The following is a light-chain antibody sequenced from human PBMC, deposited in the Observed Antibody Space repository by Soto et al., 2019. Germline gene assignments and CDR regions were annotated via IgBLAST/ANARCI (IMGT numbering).Light chain of an antibody. Sequence: DIQMTQSPSTLSASVGDRVTITCRASQSISSWLAWYQQKPGKAPKLLIYDASSLESGVPSRFSGNGSGTEFTLTISSLQPDDFATYYCQQYISYSLTFGGGTKVEIK. CDR2: DAS. V-gene: IGKV1-5*01. CDR1: QSISSW. CDR3: QQYISYSLT. J-gene: IGKJ4*01.